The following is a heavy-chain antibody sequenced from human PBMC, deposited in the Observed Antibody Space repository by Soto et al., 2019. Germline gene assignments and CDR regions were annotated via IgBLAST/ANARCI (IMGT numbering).Heavy chain of an antibody. V-gene: IGHV4-61*01. Sequence: QVQLQESGPGLVKPSETLSLTCTVSGGSVSSGNYYWSWIRQPPGKGLEWIGFIYYTGSSSYNPPLTSPDPRSPDTSTRQYALKRTAARAADTAVYYSASAVYCSGGSCSCDPWGQGTLVTVS. CDR3: ASAVYCSGGSCSCDP. CDR2: IYYTGSS. J-gene: IGHJ5*02. D-gene: IGHD2-15*01. CDR1: GGSVSSGNYY.